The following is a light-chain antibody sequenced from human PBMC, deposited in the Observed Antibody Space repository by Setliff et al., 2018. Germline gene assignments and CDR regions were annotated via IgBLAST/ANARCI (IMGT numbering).Light chain of an antibody. CDR1: NIGSKS. CDR3: QVWDSSLNHKV. V-gene: IGLV3-21*04. Sequence: SYELTQPPSVSVAPGKTATITCGGSNIGSKSVHWYQRKPGQAPVLVIFYDSDRPSGIPEQFSGSNSGNTATLTISGVEAGDEADYFCQVWDSSLNHKVFGGGTKVTVL. J-gene: IGLJ2*01. CDR2: YDS.